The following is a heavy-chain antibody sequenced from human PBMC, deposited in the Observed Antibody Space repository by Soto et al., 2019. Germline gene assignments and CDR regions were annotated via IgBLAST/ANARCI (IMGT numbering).Heavy chain of an antibody. V-gene: IGHV3-30*18. Sequence: AGGSLRLSCAASGFTFSNYAMHWVRQAPGKGLEWVALTSYDGNNEYYTDSVKGRFTISRDNSRNTLFLQMNSLRAEDTAVYYCAKARSGSSPDYWGQGTLVTVSS. D-gene: IGHD6-6*01. CDR1: GFTFSNYA. J-gene: IGHJ4*02. CDR2: TSYDGNNE. CDR3: AKARSGSSPDY.